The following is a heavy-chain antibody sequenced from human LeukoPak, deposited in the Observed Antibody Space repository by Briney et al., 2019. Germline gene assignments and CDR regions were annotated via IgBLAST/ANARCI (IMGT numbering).Heavy chain of an antibody. D-gene: IGHD6-19*01. J-gene: IGHJ4*02. CDR1: GYTFTGYY. CDR2: INPNSGGT. V-gene: IGHV1-2*02. Sequence: ASVKVSCKASGYTFTGYYMHWVRQAPGQGLEWMGWINPNSGGTNYAQKFQGRVTMTRDTSISTAYMELSRLRSDDTAVYYCARDHVDDYVAGGYWGQGTLVTVSS. CDR3: ARDHVDDYVAGGY.